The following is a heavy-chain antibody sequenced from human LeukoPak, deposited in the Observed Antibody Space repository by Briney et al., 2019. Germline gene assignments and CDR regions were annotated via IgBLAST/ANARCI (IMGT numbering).Heavy chain of an antibody. V-gene: IGHV3-30-3*01. CDR3: AREDTAMAYFDY. D-gene: IGHD5-18*01. J-gene: IGHJ4*02. CDR1: GFTFSSYA. Sequence: GGSLRLSCAASGFTFSSYAMHWVRQAPGKGLEWVAVISYDGSNKYYADSVKGRFTISRDNSKNTLYLQMNSLRAEDTAVYYCAREDTAMAYFDYWGQGTLVTVSS. CDR2: ISYDGSNK.